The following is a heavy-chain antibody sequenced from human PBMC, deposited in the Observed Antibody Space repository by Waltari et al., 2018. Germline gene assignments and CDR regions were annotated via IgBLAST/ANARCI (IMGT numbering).Heavy chain of an antibody. CDR1: GGSFSGYY. V-gene: IGHV4-34*01. D-gene: IGHD6-13*01. Sequence: QVQLQQWGAGLLNPSETLSLTCAVYGGSFSGYYWSWSRQPPGKGLEWIGEINHSGCTNYNPSLKSRVTISVDTSKNQFSLKLSSVTAADTAVYYCATRIAAAWYYFDYWGQGTLVTVSS. J-gene: IGHJ4*02. CDR3: ATRIAAAWYYFDY. CDR2: INHSGCT.